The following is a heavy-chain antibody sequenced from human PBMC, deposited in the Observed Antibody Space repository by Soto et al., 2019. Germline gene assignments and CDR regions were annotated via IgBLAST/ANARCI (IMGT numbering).Heavy chain of an antibody. CDR3: AKDSNKYSSSLRGRYFDY. CDR2: ISGGGSNT. CDR1: GFPFSSYF. V-gene: IGHV3-23*01. J-gene: IGHJ4*02. Sequence: GGSLRLSCAASGFPFSSYFMSWVRQAPGKGLEWVSGISGGGSNTFYADSVKGRFTISRDNSKNTLLLQMDSLGAEDTAVYYCAKDSNKYSSSLRGRYFDYWGQGIGVTVSS. D-gene: IGHD4-4*01.